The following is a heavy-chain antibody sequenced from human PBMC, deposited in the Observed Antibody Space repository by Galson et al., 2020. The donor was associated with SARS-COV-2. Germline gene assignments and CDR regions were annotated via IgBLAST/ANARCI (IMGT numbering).Heavy chain of an antibody. D-gene: IGHD3-22*01. CDR1: GFTFSNAW. Sequence: GESLKISCAASGFTFSNAWMSWVRQAPGNGLEWVGRIKSKTDGGTTDHAAPVKGRFTISRDDSKNTLYLQMNSLKTEDTGVYYCTKFSYDSSGYKGFDYWGQGTLVTVSS. CDR3: TKFSYDSSGYKGFDY. V-gene: IGHV3-15*01. J-gene: IGHJ4*02. CDR2: IKSKTDGGTT.